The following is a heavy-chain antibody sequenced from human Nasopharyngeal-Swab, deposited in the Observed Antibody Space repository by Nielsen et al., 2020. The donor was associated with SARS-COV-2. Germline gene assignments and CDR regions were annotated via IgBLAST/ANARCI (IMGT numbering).Heavy chain of an antibody. CDR3: ARGQYCSSTSCYARGYYYYYGMDV. V-gene: IGHV3-21*01. CDR1: GFTFSSYS. CDR2: ISSSSSYI. J-gene: IGHJ6*02. D-gene: IGHD2-2*01. Sequence: GGSLRLSCAASGFTFSSYSMNWVCQAPGKGLEWVSSISSSSSYIYYADSVKGRFTISRDNAKNSLYLQMNSLRAEDTAVYYCARGQYCSSTSCYARGYYYYYGMDVWGQGTTVTVSS.